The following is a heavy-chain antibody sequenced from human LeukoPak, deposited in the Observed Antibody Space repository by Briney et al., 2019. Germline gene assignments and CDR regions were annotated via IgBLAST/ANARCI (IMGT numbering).Heavy chain of an antibody. Sequence: PGGSVRLSCAASGFTFSSYAMNWVRQAPGQGLEWVGVISYDGSNKYYADSLKGRFTISRDNSTNTLYLQLNSLRAEDTAVYYGARGGYISGSYNLNYDIDYWGQGTLVTVSS. CDR3: ARGGYISGSYNLNYDIDY. J-gene: IGHJ4*01. CDR2: ISYDGSNK. CDR1: GFTFSSYA. V-gene: IGHV3-30-3*01. D-gene: IGHD3-10*01.